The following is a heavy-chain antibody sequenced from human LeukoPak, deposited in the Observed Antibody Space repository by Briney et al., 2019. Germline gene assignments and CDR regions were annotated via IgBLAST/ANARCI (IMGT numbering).Heavy chain of an antibody. CDR1: GYSFTSYW. Sequence: GESLKISCKGSGYSFTSYWLGRVRQMPGKGLEWMGIIYPGDSDTRYSPSLQGQVTISADKSISTAYLQWSSLKASDTAMYFCARRTEQYYYFGYWGQGTLVTVSS. V-gene: IGHV5-51*01. CDR3: ARRTEQYYYFGY. D-gene: IGHD2/OR15-2a*01. CDR2: IYPGDSDT. J-gene: IGHJ4*02.